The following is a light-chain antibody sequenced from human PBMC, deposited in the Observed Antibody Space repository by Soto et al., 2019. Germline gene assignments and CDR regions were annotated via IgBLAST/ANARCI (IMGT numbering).Light chain of an antibody. CDR2: DVN. Sequence: QSALTQPASVSGSPGQSITISCTGTSSDVGAYNYVSWYQQHPGKAPKLMIYDVNNRPSGGSNRFSGSKSGNTASLTISGLQAEDEADYYCDSYTSSNVYVFGTGTKVTVL. CDR1: SSDVGAYNY. CDR3: DSYTSSNVYV. V-gene: IGLV2-14*01. J-gene: IGLJ1*01.